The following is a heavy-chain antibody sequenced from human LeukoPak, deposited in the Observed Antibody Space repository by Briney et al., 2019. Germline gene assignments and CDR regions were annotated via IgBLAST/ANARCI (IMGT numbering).Heavy chain of an antibody. V-gene: IGHV1-69*06. J-gene: IGHJ4*02. CDR3: AREAGSYDSSGYYSLYYSFDY. CDR2: IIPIFGTP. D-gene: IGHD3-22*01. Sequence: ASVKVSCKASGGTFIMFSISWLRQAPGQGPEWMGGIIPIFGTPTYAQKFQDRVTLTADKSTSTVYMELSSLRSEDTAVYYCAREAGSYDSSGYYSLYYSFDYWGQGTLVTVSS. CDR1: GGTFIMFS.